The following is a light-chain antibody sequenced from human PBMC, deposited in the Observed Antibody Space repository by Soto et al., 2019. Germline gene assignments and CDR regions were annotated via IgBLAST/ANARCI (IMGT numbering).Light chain of an antibody. Sequence: EIVMPQSPATLSVSPGERATRSCRASQSVSSNLACYEQKPGQAPRLLIDGASTSATGIPARFSGSGSGTKFALTIISLQSEDFAVYYYQQYNNWPPITCGQRTRLEIK. CDR1: QSVSSN. CDR3: QQYNNWPPIT. CDR2: GAS. J-gene: IGKJ5*01. V-gene: IGKV3-15*01.